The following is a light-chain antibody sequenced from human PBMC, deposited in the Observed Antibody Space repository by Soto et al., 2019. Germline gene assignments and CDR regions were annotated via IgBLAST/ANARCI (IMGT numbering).Light chain of an antibody. J-gene: IGLJ1*01. Sequence: QSALTQPRSVSASPGQSVTISCTGTSSDVGSYKSVSWYQQYPGKAPKLMIYDVNKRPSGVSNRFSGSKSGNTASLTISGLQAEDEADYYCSSYASSSRVFGTGTKLTVL. CDR1: SSDVGSYKS. V-gene: IGLV2-11*01. CDR2: DVN. CDR3: SSYASSSRV.